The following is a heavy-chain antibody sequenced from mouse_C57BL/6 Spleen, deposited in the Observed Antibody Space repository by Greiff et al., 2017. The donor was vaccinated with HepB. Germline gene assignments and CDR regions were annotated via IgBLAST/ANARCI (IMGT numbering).Heavy chain of an antibody. Sequence: VQLQQSGPELVKPGASVKISCKASGYTFTDYYMNWVKQSHGKSLEWIGDINPNNGGTSYNQKFKGKATLTVDKSSSTAYMELRSLTSEDSAVYYCALIKGLYFDYWGQGTTLTVSS. V-gene: IGHV1-26*01. CDR2: INPNNGGT. CDR1: GYTFTDYY. CDR3: ALIKGLYFDY. D-gene: IGHD1-1*01. J-gene: IGHJ2*01.